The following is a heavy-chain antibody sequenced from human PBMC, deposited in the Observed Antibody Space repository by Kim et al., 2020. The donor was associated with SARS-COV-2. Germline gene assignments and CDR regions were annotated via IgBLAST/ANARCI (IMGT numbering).Heavy chain of an antibody. V-gene: IGHV5-51*01. CDR3: ARLTCSRSTCSLREHWLDP. J-gene: IGHJ5*02. D-gene: IGHD2-15*01. Sequence: GESLKISCKGSGYDFNGHWIVRLRLMPGKGLEWMGRIYPDNSNTRYSPSFQGQVTFTVDKSITSAYLQWSSLKPTDTAMYYCARLTCSRSTCSLREHWLDPWGQGPLVTVSS. CDR2: IYPDNSNT. CDR1: GYDFNGHW.